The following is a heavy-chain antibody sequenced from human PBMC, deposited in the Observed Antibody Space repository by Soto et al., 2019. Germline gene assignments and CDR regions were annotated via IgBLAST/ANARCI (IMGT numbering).Heavy chain of an antibody. CDR1: GFTFSSYG. CDR2: ISSDGSNK. D-gene: IGHD1-26*01. J-gene: IGHJ4*02. Sequence: GGSLRLSCAASGFTFSSYGMHWVRQAPGKVLGWVAVISSDGSNKYYADSVKGRFTISRDNSKNTLYLQMNSLRAEDRAVYYCAKDRSGSHFDYWGQGTLVTVSS. V-gene: IGHV3-30*18. CDR3: AKDRSGSHFDY.